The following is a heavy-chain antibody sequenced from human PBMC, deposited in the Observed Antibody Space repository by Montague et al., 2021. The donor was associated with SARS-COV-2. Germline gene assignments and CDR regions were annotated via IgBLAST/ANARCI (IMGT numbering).Heavy chain of an antibody. D-gene: IGHD3-10*01. CDR3: ATRSTLWFGED. Sequence: SETLSLTCSVYGDSFSTYSWLWVRQPPGEGLEWIGEINHTGSTSYNPSLKRRVTMSIDSSNNQVSLKLSSMTAADTAVYYCATRSTLWFGEDWGQGTLVTVSS. CDR2: INHTGST. CDR1: GDSFSTYS. J-gene: IGHJ4*02. V-gene: IGHV4-34*01.